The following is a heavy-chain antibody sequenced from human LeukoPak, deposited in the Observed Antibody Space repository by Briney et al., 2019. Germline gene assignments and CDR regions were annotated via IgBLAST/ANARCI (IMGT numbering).Heavy chain of an antibody. Sequence: GESLKISCKGSGYSFTSYWIGWVRQMPGKGLDWMGIIFPGDSDTRYSPSFQGQVTISADKSISTAYLQWSSLKASDTAMYYCARQSYSYYGSGSYDNWFDPWGQGTLVTVSS. D-gene: IGHD3-10*01. CDR2: IFPGDSDT. J-gene: IGHJ5*02. CDR3: ARQSYSYYGSGSYDNWFDP. V-gene: IGHV5-51*01. CDR1: GYSFTSYW.